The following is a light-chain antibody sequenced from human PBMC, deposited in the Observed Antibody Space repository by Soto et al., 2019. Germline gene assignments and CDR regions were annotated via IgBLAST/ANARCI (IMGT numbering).Light chain of an antibody. J-gene: IGKJ5*01. Sequence: IAFTQSPGTLSLSPGXRAXLXXXASQSVSSSYLAWYQQKTGQAPRLXIYDESYRATGIPARLSGSGSGTDLNLTISSLEPEDFAVYYCQQRSNWPITFGQGTRLEIK. V-gene: IGKV3D-20*02. CDR1: QSVSSSY. CDR3: QQRSNWPIT. CDR2: DES.